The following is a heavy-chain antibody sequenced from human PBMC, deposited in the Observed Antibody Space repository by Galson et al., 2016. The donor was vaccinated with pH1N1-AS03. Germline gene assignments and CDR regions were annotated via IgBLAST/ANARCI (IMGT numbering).Heavy chain of an antibody. J-gene: IGHJ3*01. D-gene: IGHD1-7*01. CDR2: FIPIFGTT. V-gene: IGHV1-69*05. CDR1: GGTFDNHP. Sequence: SVKVSCKASGGTFDNHPINWVRQAPGQGLEWMGGFIPIFGTTNYAQKYQGRGTFTTDDSTTAVYMELSNLRSEDTAVYLLARNSVSLGAFDVWGQGTLLSVSS. CDR3: ARNSVSLGAFDV.